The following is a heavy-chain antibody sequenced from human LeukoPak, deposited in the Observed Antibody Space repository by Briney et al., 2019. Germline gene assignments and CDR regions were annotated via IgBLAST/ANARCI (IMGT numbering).Heavy chain of an antibody. J-gene: IGHJ4*02. CDR2: ISSSSSYI. CDR3: ASAYYYDSSRVDY. V-gene: IGHV3-21*01. CDR1: GFTFSSYS. D-gene: IGHD3-22*01. Sequence: PGGSLRLSCAASGFTFSSYSMNRVRQAPGKGLEWVSSISSSSSYIYYADSVKGRFTISRDNAKNSLYLQMNSLRAEDTAVYYCASAYYYDSSRVDYWGQGTLVTVSS.